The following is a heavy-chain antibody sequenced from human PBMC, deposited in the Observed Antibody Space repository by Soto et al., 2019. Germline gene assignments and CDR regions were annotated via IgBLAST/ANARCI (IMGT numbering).Heavy chain of an antibody. CDR2: ISTSGSAI. CDR3: ARRAAAGRNFVY. CDR1: GFTFSDYY. Sequence: GGSLRLSCAASGFTFSDYYMSWIRQAPGKGLEWLSFISTSGSAINYADSVKGRFTMSRDNAKNSLYLQMNSLRAEDTAVYYCARRAAAGRNFVYWGQGTLVTVSS. J-gene: IGHJ4*02. D-gene: IGHD6-13*01. V-gene: IGHV3-11*01.